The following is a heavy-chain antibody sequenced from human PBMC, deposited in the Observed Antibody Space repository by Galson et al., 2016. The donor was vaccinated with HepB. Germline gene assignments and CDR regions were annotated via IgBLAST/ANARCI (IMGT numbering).Heavy chain of an antibody. D-gene: IGHD3-10*01. V-gene: IGHV5-51*01. J-gene: IGHJ4*02. CDR2: IYPAASDD. CDR1: GYSFTTYG. Sequence: QSGAEVTKPGESLKISCQASGYSFTTYGIGWVRQKPGKGLEWMGIIYPAASDDRYRPPFQGQVTISADKSINTAYLQWSSLKASDTARYYCVRQYGSGTYGDNWGQGTLVTVSS. CDR3: VRQYGSGTYGDN.